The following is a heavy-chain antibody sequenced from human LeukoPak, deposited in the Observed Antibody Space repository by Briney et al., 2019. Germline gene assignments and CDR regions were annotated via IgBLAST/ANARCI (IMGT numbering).Heavy chain of an antibody. D-gene: IGHD7-27*01. CDR3: ARDQLGIQLG. Sequence: MSSETLSLTCTVSGGSISSGSYYWSWIRQPAGKGLEWIGRIYTSGSTNYNPSLKSRVTISVDTSKNQFSLKLSSVTAADTAVYYCARDQLGIQLGWGQGTLVTVSS. CDR1: GGSISSGSYY. V-gene: IGHV4-61*02. J-gene: IGHJ4*02. CDR2: IYTSGST.